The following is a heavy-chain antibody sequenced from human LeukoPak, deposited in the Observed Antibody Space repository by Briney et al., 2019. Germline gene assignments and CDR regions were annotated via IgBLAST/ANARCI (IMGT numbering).Heavy chain of an antibody. CDR3: ATLGEYYDSSGYYYN. J-gene: IGHJ4*02. V-gene: IGHV4-34*01. CDR1: GGSFSGYY. CDR2: INHSGST. Sequence: SETLSLTCAVYGGSFSGYYWSWIRQPPGKGLEWIGEINHSGSTYYNPSLKSRVTISVDSSKNQFSLKLTPVTAADTAVYYCATLGEYYDSSGYYYNWGQGTLVTVSS. D-gene: IGHD3-22*01.